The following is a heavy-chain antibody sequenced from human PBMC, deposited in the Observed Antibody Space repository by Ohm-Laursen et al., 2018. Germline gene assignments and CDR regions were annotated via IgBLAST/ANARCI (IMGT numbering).Heavy chain of an antibody. J-gene: IGHJ3*02. CDR1: GGSINSYY. V-gene: IGHV4-59*12. Sequence: SQTLSLTCTVSGGSINSYYWSWIRQPPGKGLEWIGYIYYSGSTNYNPSPKSRVTLSVDTLKNGFSLKLNSVTAADTAVYYCASSYSSGAFDIWGQGTMVTVSS. CDR2: IYYSGST. D-gene: IGHD6-19*01. CDR3: ASSYSSGAFDI.